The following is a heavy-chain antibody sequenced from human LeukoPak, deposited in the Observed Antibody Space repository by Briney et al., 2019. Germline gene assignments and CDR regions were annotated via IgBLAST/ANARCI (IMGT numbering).Heavy chain of an antibody. CDR1: GGSISSYY. CDR3: ARAWQWLPLDS. CDR2: IHTSGST. D-gene: IGHD6-19*01. V-gene: IGHV4-4*07. Sequence: FETLSLTCTVSGGSISSYYWSWIRQPAGKGLEWIGRIHTSGSTNYNPSLKSRVTMSVDTSKNQFSLKVTSVTAADTAVYYCARAWQWLPLDSWGQGTLVTVSS. J-gene: IGHJ4*02.